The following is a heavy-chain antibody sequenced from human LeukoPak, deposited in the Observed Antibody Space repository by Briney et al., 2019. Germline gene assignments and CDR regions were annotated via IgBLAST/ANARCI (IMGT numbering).Heavy chain of an antibody. CDR2: INSDGSEG. CDR3: ARSSYSSSSSV. CDR1: GFTFSSAW. Sequence: GGSLRLSCAASGFTFSSAWMNWVRQAPGKGLEWVASINSDGSEGYYADVVKGRFTISRDNAKNSLYLQINSLRAEDTAVYYCARSSYSSSSSVWGQGTMVTVSS. D-gene: IGHD6-6*01. J-gene: IGHJ3*01. V-gene: IGHV3-7*03.